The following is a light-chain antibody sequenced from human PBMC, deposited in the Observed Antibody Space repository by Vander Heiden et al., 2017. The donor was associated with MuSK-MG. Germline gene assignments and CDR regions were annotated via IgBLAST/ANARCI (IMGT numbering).Light chain of an antibody. J-gene: IGKJ1*01. V-gene: IGKV1-5*03. CDR1: QSISSW. Sequence: DLQMTQSPSTLSASVGDRATITCRASQSISSWLAWYQQKPGKAPKLLIYKASSLESGVPSRFSGSGSGTEFTLTISSLQPDDFATYYCQQYNSYKWTFGQGTKVEIK. CDR3: QQYNSYKWT. CDR2: KAS.